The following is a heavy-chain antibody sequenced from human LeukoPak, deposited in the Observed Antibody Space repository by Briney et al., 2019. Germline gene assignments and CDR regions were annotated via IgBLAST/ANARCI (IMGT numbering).Heavy chain of an antibody. Sequence: GGSLRLSCAASGFTFSSYAMHWVRQAPGKGLEWVAVISYDGSNKYYADSVKGRFTISRDNSKNTLYLQMNSLRAEDTAVYYCARDRFFTVVVAEYYFDYWGQGTLDTVSS. CDR2: ISYDGSNK. J-gene: IGHJ4*02. D-gene: IGHD2-15*01. V-gene: IGHV3-30*04. CDR3: ARDRFFTVVVAEYYFDY. CDR1: GFTFSSYA.